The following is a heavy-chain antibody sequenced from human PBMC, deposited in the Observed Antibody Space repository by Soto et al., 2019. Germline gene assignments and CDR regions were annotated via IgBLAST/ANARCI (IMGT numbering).Heavy chain of an antibody. V-gene: IGHV4-34*01. Sequence: PSETLSLTCAVYGGSFSGYYLSWIRQPPGKGLEWIGEINHSGSTNYNPSLKSRVTISVDTSKNQFSLKLSSVTAADTAVYYCARGTYYDILTGYSDAPFGNWFDPWGQGTLVTVSS. CDR2: INHSGST. CDR3: ARGTYYDILTGYSDAPFGNWFDP. D-gene: IGHD3-9*01. CDR1: GGSFSGYY. J-gene: IGHJ5*02.